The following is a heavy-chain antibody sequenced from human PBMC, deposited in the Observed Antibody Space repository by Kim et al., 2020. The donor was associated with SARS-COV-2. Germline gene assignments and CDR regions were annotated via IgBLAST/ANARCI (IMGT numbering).Heavy chain of an antibody. CDR2: IYYSGST. V-gene: IGHV4-39*01. CDR3: AMDGLCSGGSCYQGDY. J-gene: IGHJ4*02. Sequence: SETLSLTCTVSGGSISSSSYYWGWIRQPPGTGLEWIGSIYYSGSTYYNPSLKSRVTISVDTSKNQFSLKLSSVTAADTAVYYCAMDGLCSGGSCYQGDYWGQGTLVTVSS. CDR1: GGSISSSSYY. D-gene: IGHD2-15*01.